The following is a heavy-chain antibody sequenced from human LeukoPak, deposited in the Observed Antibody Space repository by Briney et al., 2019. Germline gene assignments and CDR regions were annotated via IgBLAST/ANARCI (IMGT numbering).Heavy chain of an antibody. CDR2: IYYSGST. J-gene: IGHJ4*02. D-gene: IGHD5-18*01. CDR1: GGSISSSSYY. CDR3: ARFPYSYGPPLYY. Sequence: PSETLSLTCTVSGGSISSSSYYWGWIRQPPGKGLEWIGSIYYSGSTYYNPSLKSRVTISVDTSKNQFSLKLSSVTAADTAVYYCARFPYSYGPPLYYWGQGTLVTVSS. V-gene: IGHV4-39*07.